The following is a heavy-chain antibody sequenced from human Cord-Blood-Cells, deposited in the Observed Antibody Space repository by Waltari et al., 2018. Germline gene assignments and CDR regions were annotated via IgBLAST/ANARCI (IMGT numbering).Heavy chain of an antibody. V-gene: IGHV3-15*01. Sequence: EVQLVESGGGLVKPGGSLRLSCAASGFTFSHAWMSWVRQAPGKGLEWVGRIKSKTDGGTTDYAAPVKGRFTISRDDSKNTLYLQMNSLKTEDTAVYYCTTGGWAGDAFDIWGQGTMVTVSS. CDR1: GFTFSHAW. CDR3: TTGGWAGDAFDI. D-gene: IGHD6-19*01. CDR2: IKSKTDGGTT. J-gene: IGHJ3*02.